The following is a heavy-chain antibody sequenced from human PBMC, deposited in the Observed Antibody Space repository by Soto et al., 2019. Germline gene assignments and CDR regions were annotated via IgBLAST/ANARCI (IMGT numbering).Heavy chain of an antibody. CDR2: ISSSSSII. Sequence: APGKGLEWVSYISSSSSIIHYAVSVKGRFTISRDNAKNSLYLQMNSLRADYTAVYYCARDREGDGYNCAYGGQGTLVTVSS. D-gene: IGHD5-12*01. V-gene: IGHV3-48*01. J-gene: IGHJ4*02. CDR3: ARDREGDGYNCAY.